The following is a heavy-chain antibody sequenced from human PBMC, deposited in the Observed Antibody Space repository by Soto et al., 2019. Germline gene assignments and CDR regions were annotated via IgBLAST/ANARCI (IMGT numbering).Heavy chain of an antibody. CDR3: ARISIICYNFCGPRNYFDY. CDR1: GGSFSGYY. V-gene: IGHV4-34*01. J-gene: IGHJ4*02. CDR2: INHSGST. D-gene: IGHD2-8*01. Sequence: SETLSLTCAVYGGSFSGYYWSWIRQPPGKGLEWIGEINHSGSTNYNPSLKSRVTISVDTSKNQFSLKLSSVTAADTAVYYCARISIICYNFCGPRNYFDYWGQGTLVTVSS.